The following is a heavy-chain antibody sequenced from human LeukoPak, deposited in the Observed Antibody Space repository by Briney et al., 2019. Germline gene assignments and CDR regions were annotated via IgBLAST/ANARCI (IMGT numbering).Heavy chain of an antibody. CDR1: GFTFSSYC. D-gene: IGHD6-13*01. CDR2: ISSSGSTI. J-gene: IGHJ6*02. CDR3: ARDSSSRYYYYYGMDV. V-gene: IGHV3-48*04. Sequence: GGSLRLSCAASGFTFSSYCMNWVRQAPGKGLEWVSYISSSGSTIYYADSVKGRFTISRDNAKNSLYLQMNSLRAEDTAVYYCARDSSSRYYYYYGMDVWGQGTTVTVSS.